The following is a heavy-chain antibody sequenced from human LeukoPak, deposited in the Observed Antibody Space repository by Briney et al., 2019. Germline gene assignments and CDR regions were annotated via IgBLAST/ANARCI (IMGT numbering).Heavy chain of an antibody. V-gene: IGHV3-23*01. D-gene: IGHD3-10*01. CDR2: ISGSGGST. J-gene: IGHJ4*02. CDR3: AKGGTMVRGVDRFDY. Sequence: GGSLRLSCAASGFTFNNYAMSWVRQAPGKGLEWVSAISGSGGSTYYADSVKGRFTISRDNSKNTLYLQMNSLRAEDTAVYYCAKGGTMVRGVDRFDYWGQGTLVTVSS. CDR1: GFTFNNYA.